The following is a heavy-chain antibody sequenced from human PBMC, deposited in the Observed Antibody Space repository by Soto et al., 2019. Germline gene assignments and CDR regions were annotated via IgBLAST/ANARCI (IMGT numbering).Heavy chain of an antibody. CDR1: GYTFISFG. J-gene: IGHJ3*02. D-gene: IGHD3-16*02. V-gene: IGHV1-18*01. CDR3: ARDLDDYVWGSYPSPDAFDI. Sequence: QVQLVQSGAEVKKPGASVKVSCKASGYTFISFGISWVRQAPGQGLEWMGWISAYNGNTNYAQKLQGRVTMTTDTSTSTAYVELRSLRSDDTAVYYCARDLDDYVWGSYPSPDAFDIWGQGTMVTVSS. CDR2: ISAYNGNT.